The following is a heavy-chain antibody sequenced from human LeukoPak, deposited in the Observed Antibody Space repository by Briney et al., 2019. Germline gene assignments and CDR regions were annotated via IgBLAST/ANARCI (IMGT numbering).Heavy chain of an antibody. D-gene: IGHD6-19*01. CDR3: ARDFSGWYKAFDI. V-gene: IGHV4-4*07. J-gene: IGHJ3*02. CDR2: IYTSGST. Sequence: SETLSLTCTVSGGSNSSYYWSWIRQPAGKGLEWIGRIYTSGSTNYNPSLKSRVTISVDKSKNQFSLKLSSVTAADTAVYYCARDFSGWYKAFDIWGQGTMVTVSS. CDR1: GGSNSSYY.